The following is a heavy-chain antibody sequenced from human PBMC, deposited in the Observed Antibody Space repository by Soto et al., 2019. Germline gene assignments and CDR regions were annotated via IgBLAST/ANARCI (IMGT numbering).Heavy chain of an antibody. J-gene: IGHJ5*02. D-gene: IGHD3-3*02. CDR2: IFYLGSS. CDR3: ARHSLALRKNNWFDP. V-gene: IGHV4-39*01. CDR1: GDAISSSDFY. Sequence: SAETLSLTCTVSGDAISSSDFYFFCVGQPPGNGLELIGSIFYLGSSYYNPSLKSRVTMSVDTSKNQFSLRLRSVTAADTALYFCARHSLALRKNNWFDPWGQGIMVTVSS.